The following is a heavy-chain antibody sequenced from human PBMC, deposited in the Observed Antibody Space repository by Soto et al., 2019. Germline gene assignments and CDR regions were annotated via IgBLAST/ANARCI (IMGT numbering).Heavy chain of an antibody. D-gene: IGHD1-1*01. V-gene: IGHV3-30*18. J-gene: IGHJ6*02. CDR1: GFTFSSYG. Sequence: QVQLVESGGGVVQPGRSLRLSCAASGFTFSSYGMHWVRQALGKGLEWVAVISYDGSNKYYADSVKGRFTISRDNSKNTLYLQMNSLRAEDTAVYYCAKAGGATGTTYYYGMDVWGQGTTVTVSS. CDR3: AKAGGATGTTYYYGMDV. CDR2: ISYDGSNK.